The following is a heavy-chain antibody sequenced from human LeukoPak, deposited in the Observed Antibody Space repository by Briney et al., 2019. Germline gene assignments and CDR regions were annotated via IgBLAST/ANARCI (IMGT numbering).Heavy chain of an antibody. V-gene: IGHV3-23*01. D-gene: IGHD3-22*01. J-gene: IGHJ4*02. Sequence: GGSLRLSCAGSGFTFSSYAMIWVRQAPGKGLEWVSAISGSGGSTYYADSVKGRFTISRDNSKNTLYLQMNSLRAEDTAVYYCARSSGYNYDYWGQGTLVTVSS. CDR3: ARSSGYNYDY. CDR2: ISGSGGST. CDR1: GFTFSSYA.